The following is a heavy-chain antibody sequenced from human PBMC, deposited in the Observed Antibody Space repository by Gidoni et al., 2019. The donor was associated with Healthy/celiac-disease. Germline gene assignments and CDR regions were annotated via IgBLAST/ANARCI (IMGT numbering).Heavy chain of an antibody. Sequence: EVQLVQSGAEVKKPGESLKISCKGSGYSFTSYWIGWVRQMPGKGLEWMGIIYPGDSDTRYSPSFHGQVTISADKSISTAYLQWSSLKASDTAMYYCARRDYYDSSGYYSGDDAFDIWGQGTMVTVSS. D-gene: IGHD3-22*01. CDR3: ARRDYYDSSGYYSGDDAFDI. V-gene: IGHV5-51*01. J-gene: IGHJ3*02. CDR1: GYSFTSYW. CDR2: IYPGDSDT.